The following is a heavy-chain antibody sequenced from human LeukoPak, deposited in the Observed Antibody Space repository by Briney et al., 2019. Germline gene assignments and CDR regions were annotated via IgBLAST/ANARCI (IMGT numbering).Heavy chain of an antibody. CDR1: GYSISSGYY. Sequence: SETLSLTCTVSGYSISSGYYWGWIRQPPGKGLEWIGSIYHSGSTYYNPSLKSRVTISVDTSKNQFSLRLSSVTAADTAVYYCASDSSGWYVVDYWGQGTLVTVSS. V-gene: IGHV4-38-2*02. D-gene: IGHD6-19*01. CDR2: IYHSGST. CDR3: ASDSSGWYVVDY. J-gene: IGHJ4*02.